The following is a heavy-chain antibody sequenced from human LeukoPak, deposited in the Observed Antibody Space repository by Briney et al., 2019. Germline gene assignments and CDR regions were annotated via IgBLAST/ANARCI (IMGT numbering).Heavy chain of an antibody. J-gene: IGHJ4*02. V-gene: IGHV4-30-2*01. CDR1: GGSISSGGYS. D-gene: IGHD3-10*01. CDR3: AREIGGSGSFDY. CDR2: IYHSGST. Sequence: SETLSPTCAVSGGSISSGGYSWSWIRQPPRKGLEWIGYIYHSGSTYYNPSLKSRVTISVDRSKNQFSLKLSSVTAADTAVYYCAREIGGSGSFDYWGQGTLVTVSS.